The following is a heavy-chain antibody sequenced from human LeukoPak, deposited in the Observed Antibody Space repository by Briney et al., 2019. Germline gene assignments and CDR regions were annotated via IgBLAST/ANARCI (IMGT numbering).Heavy chain of an antibody. D-gene: IGHD3-10*01. CDR2: INHSGRT. CDR1: GGSFSGYY. V-gene: IGHV4-34*01. J-gene: IGHJ4*02. CDR3: ARGSLSYYYGSFDY. Sequence: PSETLSLTCAVYGGSFSGYYWSWIRQPPGKGLEWIGEINHSGRTNYNPSLKSRVTISVDTSKNQFSLKLSSVTAADTAEYYCARGSLSYYYGSFDYWGQGTLVTVSS.